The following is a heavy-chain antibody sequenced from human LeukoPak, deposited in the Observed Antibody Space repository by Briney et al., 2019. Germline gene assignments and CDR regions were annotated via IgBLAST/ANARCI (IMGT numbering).Heavy chain of an antibody. CDR3: ARIGTYYYGSGSYYYMDV. D-gene: IGHD3-10*01. CDR2: INPNSGGT. CDR1: GYTFTSYG. J-gene: IGHJ6*03. V-gene: IGHV1-2*02. Sequence: ASVKVSCKASGYTFTSYGISWVRQAPGQGLEWMGWINPNSGGTNYAQKFQGRVTMTRDTSISTAYMELSRLRSDDTAVYYCARIGTYYYGSGSYYYMDVWGKGTTVTISS.